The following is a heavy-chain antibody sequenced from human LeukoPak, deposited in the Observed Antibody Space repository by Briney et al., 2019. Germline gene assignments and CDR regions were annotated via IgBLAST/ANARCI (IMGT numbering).Heavy chain of an antibody. CDR3: GRCDRTGNSLY. D-gene: IGHD3/OR15-3a*01. CDR1: GDSMTSYY. J-gene: IGHJ4*02. Sequence: SEALSLTCTVSGDSMTSYYWSWIRQPPGKRLEWIGCIYYSGGTNYKPSLESRVTMSVDTSKNQFSLNLRSVTPADTAVYYCGRCDRTGNSLYWHQGTLVTVSS. V-gene: IGHV4-59*01. CDR2: IYYSGGT.